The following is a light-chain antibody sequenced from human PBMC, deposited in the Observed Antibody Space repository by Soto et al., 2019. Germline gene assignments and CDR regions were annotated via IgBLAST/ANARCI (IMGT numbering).Light chain of an antibody. CDR2: DAS. Sequence: EIVLTQSPATMSFSPGERATLSCRASQSVSNYLAWYQQKPGQAPRLLIYDASNRATGIPARFSGSGSGTVFTFTISSLAPEDFAVYSCQPRSPPITFGQGTRLEIK. CDR3: QPRSPPIT. V-gene: IGKV3-11*01. CDR1: QSVSNY. J-gene: IGKJ5*01.